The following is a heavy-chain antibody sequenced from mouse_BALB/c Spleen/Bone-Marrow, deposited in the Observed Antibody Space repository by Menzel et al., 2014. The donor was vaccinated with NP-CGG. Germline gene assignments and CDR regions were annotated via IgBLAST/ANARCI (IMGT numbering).Heavy chain of an antibody. D-gene: IGHD1-1*01. CDR1: GYTFSNYY. Sequence: VQVVESGAELVKPGASVKLSCKASGYTFSNYYMYWVKQRPGQGLEWIGESNPSNGGSNFNEKFKSKATLTVDKSSSTAYMQLSSLTSEDSAVYYCTRSNYGYWYFDVWGAGTTVTVSS. CDR2: SNPSNGGS. V-gene: IGHV1S81*02. J-gene: IGHJ1*01. CDR3: TRSNYGYWYFDV.